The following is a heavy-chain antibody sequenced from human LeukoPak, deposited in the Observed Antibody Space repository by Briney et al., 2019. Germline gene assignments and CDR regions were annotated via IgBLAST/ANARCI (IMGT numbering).Heavy chain of an antibody. V-gene: IGHV4-4*02. CDR3: AANGWYCLDH. J-gene: IGHJ1*01. D-gene: IGHD6-19*01. Sequence: SGTLSLTCAASGASITNDNWWSWVRQTPGKGLEWIGEIYHSGSTSYNPSLKNRVTISVDKSNNRFSLRLTSVTAADTAMYYCAANGWYCLDHWGQGALVTVSS. CDR2: IYHSGST. CDR1: GASITNDNW.